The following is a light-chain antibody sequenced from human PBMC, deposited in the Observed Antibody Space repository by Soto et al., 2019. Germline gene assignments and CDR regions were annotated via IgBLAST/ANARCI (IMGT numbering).Light chain of an antibody. CDR3: QSYDSSLSGYVV. Sequence: QSVLTQPPSVSGAPGQRVTISCTGSSSNIGAGYDVHWYQQLPGTAPKLLIFGNSNRPSGVPDRFSGSKSGTSASLAITGLQPEDEADYYCQSYDSSLSGYVVFGGGTKVTV. CDR2: GNS. CDR1: SSNIGAGYD. V-gene: IGLV1-40*01. J-gene: IGLJ2*01.